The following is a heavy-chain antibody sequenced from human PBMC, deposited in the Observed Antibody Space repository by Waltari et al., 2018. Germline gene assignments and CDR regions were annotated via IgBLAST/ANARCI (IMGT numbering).Heavy chain of an antibody. J-gene: IGHJ4*02. D-gene: IGHD4-17*01. V-gene: IGHV1-3*01. CDR2: INAGNDNT. Sequence: QVQLVQSGAEVKKPGASVTVSCTASGSTFTSYAMHWVRQAPGQRLEWMGWINAGNDNTKYSQKFQGRVTMTRDTAASTAYMELSSLRSEDTAVYYCARDRFYGYYAFDYWGQGTLVTVSS. CDR3: ARDRFYGYYAFDY. CDR1: GSTFTSYA.